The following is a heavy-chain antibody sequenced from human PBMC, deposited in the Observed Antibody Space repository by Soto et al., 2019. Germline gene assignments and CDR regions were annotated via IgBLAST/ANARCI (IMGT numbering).Heavy chain of an antibody. D-gene: IGHD3-10*01. V-gene: IGHV4-39*01. Sequence: QLQLQESGPGLVKPSETLSLTCSVSGGSISSSRYYWGWIRQPPGKGLAWIGTIHYSGSTYYNPSLKSRVATTGDMSQNQFPRKLSSVTAAETAVYYCARQDAVWFGDNIDYWGQGTLVTVSS. CDR1: GGSISSSRYY. CDR3: ARQDAVWFGDNIDY. CDR2: IHYSGST. J-gene: IGHJ4*02.